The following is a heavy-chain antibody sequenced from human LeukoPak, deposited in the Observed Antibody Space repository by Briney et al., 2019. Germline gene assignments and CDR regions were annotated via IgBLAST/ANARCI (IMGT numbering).Heavy chain of an antibody. V-gene: IGHV4-39*07. CDR2: IAESGRP. CDR1: GASLDSTDYY. J-gene: IGHJ5*02. CDR3: ARGPHSSGYYYVFGWFEP. Sequence: SETLSLTCTVSGASLDSTDYYWDCLRQSPGTGLEWHISIAESGRPYFNPLCRSRVTISVDTSKNQYSLRLNSVSAADTAVYYCARGPHSSGYYYVFGWFEPWGEGTLVTVSS. D-gene: IGHD3-22*01.